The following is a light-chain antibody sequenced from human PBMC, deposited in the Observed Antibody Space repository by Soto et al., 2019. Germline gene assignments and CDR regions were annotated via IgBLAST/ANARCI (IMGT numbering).Light chain of an antibody. V-gene: IGKV1-39*01. CDR3: QQGYTTPPT. Sequence: DLQMTQSPFSLSASVGDRVTITCRASQSISRYVNWYHQQPGKAPKVLIYDASTLQSGVPSRFSGSGYGTDFTLTISSLQPEDFATYYCQQGYTTPPTFGHGTKVEIK. CDR2: DAS. CDR1: QSISRY. J-gene: IGKJ1*01.